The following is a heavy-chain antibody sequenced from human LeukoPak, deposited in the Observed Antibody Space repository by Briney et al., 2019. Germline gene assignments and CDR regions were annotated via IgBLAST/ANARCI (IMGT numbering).Heavy chain of an antibody. Sequence: SLRLSCAASGFTFSSYGMHWVRQAPGKGLEWVAVIWYDGSNKYYADSVKGRFTISRDNSKNTLYLQMNSLRVEDTAVYYCAKASSGWYNFDYWGQGTLVTVSS. J-gene: IGHJ4*02. CDR3: AKASSGWYNFDY. CDR2: IWYDGSNK. CDR1: GFTFSSYG. D-gene: IGHD6-19*01. V-gene: IGHV3-33*06.